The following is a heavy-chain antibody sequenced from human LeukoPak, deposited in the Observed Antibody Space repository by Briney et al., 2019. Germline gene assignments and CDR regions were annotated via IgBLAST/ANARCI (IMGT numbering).Heavy chain of an antibody. Sequence: PSQTLSLTCTVSGGSISSGGYYWSWIRQPPGKGLEWIGEIYHRGLTNYNPSLESRVSISLDKSKNQFSLTLNSVTAADTAVYFCARLAGVDNFFYGMDVWGQGTTVIVSS. CDR2: IYHRGLT. J-gene: IGHJ6*02. D-gene: IGHD5-24*01. CDR3: ARLAGVDNFFYGMDV. V-gene: IGHV4-30-2*01. CDR1: GGSISSGGYY.